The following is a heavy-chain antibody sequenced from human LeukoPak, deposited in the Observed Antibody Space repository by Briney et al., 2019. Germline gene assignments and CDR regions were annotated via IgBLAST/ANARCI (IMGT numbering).Heavy chain of an antibody. J-gene: IGHJ4*02. D-gene: IGHD1-26*01. V-gene: IGHV3-43D*03. CDR3: AKDGGYSGSYLDY. CDR1: GFTFDDYA. CDR2: ISWDGGST. Sequence: GGSLRLSCAASGFTFDDYAMHWVRQAPGKGLEWVSLISWDGGSTYYADSVKGRFTISRDNSKNSLYLQMNSLRAEDTALYYCAKDGGYSGSYLDYWGQGTLVTASS.